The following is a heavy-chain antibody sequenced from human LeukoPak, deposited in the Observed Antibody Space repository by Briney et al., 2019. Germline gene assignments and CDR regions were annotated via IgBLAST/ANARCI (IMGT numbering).Heavy chain of an antibody. V-gene: IGHV3-30*02. CDR1: GFTFSSYG. D-gene: IGHD1-26*01. CDR2: IRYDGSDK. Sequence: GGSLRLSCAASGFTFSSYGMHWVRQAPGKGLEWVAFIRYDGSDKYYADSVKGRFTISRDNSKSTLYLQMSSLRAEDTAVYYCAKDREVGASIYYYYMDVWDKGTTVTISS. J-gene: IGHJ6*03. CDR3: AKDREVGASIYYYYMDV.